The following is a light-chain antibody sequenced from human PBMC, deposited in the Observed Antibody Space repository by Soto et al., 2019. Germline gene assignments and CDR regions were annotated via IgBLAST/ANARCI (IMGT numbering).Light chain of an antibody. CDR2: AAS. Sequence: DIQMTQSPSAMSASVGDRVMITCRASQGIHNFLAWFKQKPGEAPKRLIYAASSLQSGDPSRFSGSGSGTEFTLPSSSLQPEDFSTEYCLQPNNGPVTFGHGTKVEI. CDR3: LQPNNGPVT. J-gene: IGKJ1*01. V-gene: IGKV1-17*03. CDR1: QGIHNF.